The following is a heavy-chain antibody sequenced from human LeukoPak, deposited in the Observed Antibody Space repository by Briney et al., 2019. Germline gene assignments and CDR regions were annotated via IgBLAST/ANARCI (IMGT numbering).Heavy chain of an antibody. CDR2: IKQDGSEK. CDR1: GFTFSSYW. CDR3: ARGKIQPPMDV. J-gene: IGHJ6*03. D-gene: IGHD5-18*01. V-gene: IGHV3-7*01. Sequence: GGSLRLSCAASGFTFSSYWMSWVRQAPGKGLEWVANIKQDGSEKNYVDSVKGRFTISRDNAKNSLYLQMNSLRAEDTAVYYCARGKIQPPMDVWGKGTTVNVFS.